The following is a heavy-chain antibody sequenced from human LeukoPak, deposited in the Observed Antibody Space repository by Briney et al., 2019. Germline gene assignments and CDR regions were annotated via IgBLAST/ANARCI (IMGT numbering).Heavy chain of an antibody. CDR3: ARVPISTTARGYFDY. Sequence: SETLSLTCTVSGGSISSYYWSWIWRPPGKGLEWIGYIYYSGSTTYNPSLKSRVTISVDTSKNKFSLKLSSVTAADTAVYYCARVPISTTARGYFDYWGQGTLVTVSS. V-gene: IGHV4-59*01. D-gene: IGHD4-17*01. CDR2: IYYSGST. CDR1: GGSISSYY. J-gene: IGHJ4*02.